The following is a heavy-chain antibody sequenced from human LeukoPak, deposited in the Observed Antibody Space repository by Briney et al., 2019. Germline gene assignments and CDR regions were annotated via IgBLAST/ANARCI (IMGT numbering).Heavy chain of an antibody. Sequence: GASVKVSCKASGYTFTGYYMHWVRQAPGQGLEWMGWINPNRGGTNYAQKFQGRVTMTRDTSISTAYMELSRLRSDDTAVYYCARDPYYYDSSGYSWGQGTLVTVSS. J-gene: IGHJ5*02. CDR1: GYTFTGYY. CDR2: INPNRGGT. CDR3: ARDPYYYDSSGYS. D-gene: IGHD3-22*01. V-gene: IGHV1-2*02.